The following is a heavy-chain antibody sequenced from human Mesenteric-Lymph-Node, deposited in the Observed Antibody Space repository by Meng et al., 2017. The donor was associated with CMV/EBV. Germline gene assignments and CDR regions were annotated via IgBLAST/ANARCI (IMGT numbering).Heavy chain of an antibody. V-gene: IGHV3-30-3*01. CDR3: ARGRAGYNDY. CDR1: GFTFSDYT. CDR2: ISCDGTNK. Sequence: GGSLRLSCAASGFTFSDYTIHWVRQAPGKGLEWVTLISCDGTNKFYADSVKGRFTISRDNSKNTVYLQMDSLRPEDTAVYHCARGRAGYNDYWGQGTLVTVSS. J-gene: IGHJ4*02. D-gene: IGHD5-24*01.